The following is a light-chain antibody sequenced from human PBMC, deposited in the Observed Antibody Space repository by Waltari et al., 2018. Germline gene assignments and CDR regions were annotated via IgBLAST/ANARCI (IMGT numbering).Light chain of an antibody. J-gene: IGLJ2*01. CDR3: CSYIGRAL. CDR2: EVI. V-gene: IGLV2-23*02. Sequence: QSALTQPASVSGSPGQSITISCTGSSRDVGGSTFVSWYQQHPGKAPKLLIYEVIKRPSGVSIRFSGSKSGNTASLTISGLQAEDEADYYCCSYIGRALFGGGTKLTVL. CDR1: SRDVGGSTF.